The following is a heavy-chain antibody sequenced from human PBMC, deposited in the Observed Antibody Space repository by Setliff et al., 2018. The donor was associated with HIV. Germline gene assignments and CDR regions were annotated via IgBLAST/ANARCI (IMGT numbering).Heavy chain of an antibody. J-gene: IGHJ3*02. V-gene: IGHV4-61*09. CDR2: IYIRGGTT. CDR3: ARSQETSVAATEI. CDR1: GASVSAGTYY. Sequence: PSQTLSLTCAFSGASVSAGTYYWSWIRQPAGRGLEWIGHIYIRGGTTNYSPSLKSRVTISLDTSKNQFSLSLIFVTASDPARYYCARSQETSVAATEILGQGTMVTASS.